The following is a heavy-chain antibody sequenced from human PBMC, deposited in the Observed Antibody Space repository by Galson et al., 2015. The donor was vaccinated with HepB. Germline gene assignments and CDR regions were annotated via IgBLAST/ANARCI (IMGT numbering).Heavy chain of an antibody. CDR3: TTDAPWGGNIFHL. CDR1: GFTFSNAW. CDR2: IKSKSDGGTT. Sequence: SLRLSCAASGFTFSNAWMSWVRQAPGKGLEWVGRIKSKSDGGTTDYAAPVKGRFTISRDDSRNTLYVQMNSLKTEDTAVYYCTTDAPWGGNIFHLWGRGTLVTVSS. V-gene: IGHV3-15*01. J-gene: IGHJ2*01. D-gene: IGHD2/OR15-2a*01.